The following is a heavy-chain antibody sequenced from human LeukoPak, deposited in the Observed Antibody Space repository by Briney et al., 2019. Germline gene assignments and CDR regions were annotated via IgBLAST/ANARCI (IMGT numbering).Heavy chain of an antibody. CDR2: ISSSGSTI. D-gene: IGHD3-9*01. CDR3: AGMATYYDILTGQDY. CDR1: GFTFSDYY. J-gene: IGHJ4*02. V-gene: IGHV3-11*04. Sequence: GGSLRLSCAASGFTFSDYYMSWIRQAPGKGLEWVSYISSSGSTIYYADSVKGRFTISRDNAKNSLYLQMNSLRAEDTAVYYCAGMATYYDILTGQDYWGQGTLVAVSS.